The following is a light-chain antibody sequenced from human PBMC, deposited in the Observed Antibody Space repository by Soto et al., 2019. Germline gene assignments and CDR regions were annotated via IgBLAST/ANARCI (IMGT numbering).Light chain of an antibody. CDR1: QSISSW. J-gene: IGKJ4*01. CDR3: QQYNSYPLT. Sequence: DIQMTQSPSTLSASVGDRVTITCRASQSISSWLAWYQQKPGKAPKLLIYDASSLESGVPLRFSGSGSGTEFTLTISNLQPDDFATYYCQQYNSYPLTFGGGTKVDIK. V-gene: IGKV1-5*01. CDR2: DAS.